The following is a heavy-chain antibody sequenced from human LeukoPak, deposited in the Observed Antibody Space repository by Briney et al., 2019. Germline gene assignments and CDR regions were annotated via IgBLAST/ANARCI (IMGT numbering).Heavy chain of an antibody. J-gene: IGHJ4*01. V-gene: IGHV3-48*01. CDR3: ATRFDD. CDR1: GFTFSTYS. CDR2: IDSGNNNI. Sequence: PGGPLRLSCGASGFTFSTYSMNGVPRSPGKALEGVSHIDSGNNNIHYAHSVKGRFTIYRDDAKHSLYLNMDTLRPEDTPVYYCATRFDDGGQRTLVTASS.